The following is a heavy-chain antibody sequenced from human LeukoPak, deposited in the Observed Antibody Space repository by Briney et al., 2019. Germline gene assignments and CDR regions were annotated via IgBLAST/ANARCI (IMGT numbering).Heavy chain of an antibody. CDR1: GYSFTTDG. CDR2: ISAYNGNT. J-gene: IGHJ5*02. Sequence: GASVKVSCEASGYSFTTDGMSWVRQAPGQGLEWMVWISAYNGNTNYAQKLQGRVTMTTYTSTSTAYMELSSLRYDDTAVYYCARDMIAARPNWFDPWGQGTLVTVSS. CDR3: ARDMIAARPNWFDP. V-gene: IGHV1-18*01. D-gene: IGHD6-6*01.